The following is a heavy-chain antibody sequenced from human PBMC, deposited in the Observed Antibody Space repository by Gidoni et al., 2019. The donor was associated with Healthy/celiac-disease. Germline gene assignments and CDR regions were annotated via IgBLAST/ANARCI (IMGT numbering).Heavy chain of an antibody. CDR1: GYSFTSYW. D-gene: IGHD2-21*02. CDR2: IYPGDSDT. J-gene: IGHJ6*02. CDR3: ARTRRATVVTTGYYYYGMDV. V-gene: IGHV5-51*01. Sequence: EVQLVQSGAEVKKPGESLKISCKGSGYSFTSYWIGWVRQMPGKGLEWMGIIYPGDSDTRYSPSFQGQAIISADKSISTAYLQWSSLKASDTAMYYCARTRRATVVTTGYYYYGMDVWGQGTTVTVSS.